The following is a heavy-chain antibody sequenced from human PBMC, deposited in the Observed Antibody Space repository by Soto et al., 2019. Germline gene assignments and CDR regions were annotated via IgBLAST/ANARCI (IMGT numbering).Heavy chain of an antibody. CDR2: IWYDGSNT. J-gene: IGHJ4*02. D-gene: IGHD7-27*01. CDR3: VRDLLGSGGHFDY. V-gene: IGHV3-33*01. Sequence: GGSLRLSCAASGFIFSSFGMHWVRQAPGKGLEWVAHIWYDGSNTDSVKGRFTISRDNSRNTVYLQMNSLRAEDTAVYHCVRDLLGSGGHFDYWGQGTPVTVSS. CDR1: GFIFSSFG.